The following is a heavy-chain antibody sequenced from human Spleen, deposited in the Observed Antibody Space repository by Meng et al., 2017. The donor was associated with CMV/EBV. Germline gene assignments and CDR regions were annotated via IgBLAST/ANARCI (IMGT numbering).Heavy chain of an antibody. CDR3: TRDLSSSSLYFYGMDV. Sequence: GSLRLSCTVSGGSMRSYYWSWIRRPPGKGLEWIGYIYNSGSTNYNPSLKSRVTISVDRSKKQFSLELTSVTAADTAVYFCTRDLSSSSLYFYGMDVWGQGTSVTVSS. J-gene: IGHJ6*02. CDR1: GGSMRSYY. CDR2: IYNSGST. V-gene: IGHV4-59*01. D-gene: IGHD6-6*01.